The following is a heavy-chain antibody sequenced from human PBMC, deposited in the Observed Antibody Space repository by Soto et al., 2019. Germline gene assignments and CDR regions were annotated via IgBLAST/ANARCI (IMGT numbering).Heavy chain of an antibody. CDR3: ARDGGRRGYCTGDKCYEGVDS. CDR1: GGSISSGVYY. D-gene: IGHD2-8*02. Sequence: SETLSLTCTVSGGSISSGVYYWSWIRQHPGKGLEWIGFIYYTGRAYYNPSLRSRVIMSVDTSKNQFSLNLTSVTAADAAVYYCARDGGRRGYCTGDKCYEGVDSWGQGTLVTVSS. J-gene: IGHJ5*01. CDR2: IYYTGRA. V-gene: IGHV4-31*03.